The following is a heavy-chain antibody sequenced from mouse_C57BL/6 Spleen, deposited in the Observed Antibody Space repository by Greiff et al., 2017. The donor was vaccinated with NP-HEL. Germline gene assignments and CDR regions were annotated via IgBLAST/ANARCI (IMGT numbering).Heavy chain of an antibody. J-gene: IGHJ3*01. CDR1: GYTFTSYG. CDR2: IYPRSGNT. Sequence: VKLQQSGAELARPGASVKLSCKASGYTFTSYGISWVKQRTGQGLEWIGEIYPRSGNTYYNEKFKGKATLTADKSFSTAYMELRSLTSEDSAVYFCAKSEFAYWGQGTLVTVSA. V-gene: IGHV1-81*01. CDR3: AKSEFAY.